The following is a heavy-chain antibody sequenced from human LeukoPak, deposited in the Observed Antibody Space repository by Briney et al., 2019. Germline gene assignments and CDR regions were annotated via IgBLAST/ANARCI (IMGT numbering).Heavy chain of an antibody. Sequence: SETLSLTCTVSGGSISSSGSYWGWIRQPPGKGLEWIGSIYYSGSTYYNPSLKSRVTISVDTSKNQFSLKVTSVTAADTAVYYCARLYWSGSSCYLDSWGQGTLVTVSS. CDR2: IYYSGST. J-gene: IGHJ4*02. V-gene: IGHV4-39*01. CDR3: ARLYWSGSSCYLDS. CDR1: GGSISSSGSY. D-gene: IGHD2-15*01.